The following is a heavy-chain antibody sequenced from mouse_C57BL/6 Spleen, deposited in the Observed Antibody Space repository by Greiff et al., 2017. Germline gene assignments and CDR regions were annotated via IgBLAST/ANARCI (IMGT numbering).Heavy chain of an antibody. Sequence: QVQLQESGPELVKPGASVKISCKASGYAFSSSWMNWVKQRPGKGLEWIGRIYPGDGDTNYNGKFKGKATLTADKSSSTAYMQLSILTSEDSAVYFCARDGYYDAYWGQGTLVTVSA. CDR1: GYAFSSSW. CDR3: ARDGYYDAY. D-gene: IGHD2-3*01. V-gene: IGHV1-82*01. J-gene: IGHJ3*01. CDR2: IYPGDGDT.